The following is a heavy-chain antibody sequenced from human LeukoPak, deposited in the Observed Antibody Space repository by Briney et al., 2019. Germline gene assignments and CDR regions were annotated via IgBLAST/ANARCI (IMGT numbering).Heavy chain of an antibody. V-gene: IGHV4-59*13. CDR1: GGSISSYY. D-gene: IGHD5-24*01. J-gene: IGHJ2*01. Sequence: SETLSLTCTVSGGSISSYYWSWIRQPPGKGLEWIGYIYYSGSTNYNPSLKSRVTISVDTSKNQFSLKLSSVTAADTAVYYCARGGREMATIPYWYFDLWGRGTLVTVSS. CDR2: IYYSGST. CDR3: ARGGREMATIPYWYFDL.